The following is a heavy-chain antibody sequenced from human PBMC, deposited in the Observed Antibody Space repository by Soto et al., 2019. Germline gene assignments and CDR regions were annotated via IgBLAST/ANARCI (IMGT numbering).Heavy chain of an antibody. CDR1: GGSMTTYK. CDR3: AREWSAFDY. V-gene: IGHV4-59*01. J-gene: IGHJ4*02. Sequence: QVQLQESGPGLVKPSETLSLTCTVSGGSMTTYKWSWIRQSPGKGLEWIGYTYSSGSINYNPSRKSRVTISIDTSKNQFSLKLNSATAADTAVYYCAREWSAFDYWGQGMLVTVSS. D-gene: IGHD2-15*01. CDR2: TYSSGSI.